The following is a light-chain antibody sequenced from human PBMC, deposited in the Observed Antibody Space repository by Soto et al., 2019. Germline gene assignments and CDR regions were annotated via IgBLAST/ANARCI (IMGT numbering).Light chain of an antibody. CDR3: STYSSSRTR. V-gene: IGLV2-14*03. Sequence: QSARTQPASVSGTPGQSITISCSGTSSDLGGYIYGSWYQQHPGKAPKLLIYDVSNRPSGVSNRFSGSKSGNTASLTISGLQVEYEADYFCSTYSSSRTRFGGGTKLTV. CDR1: SSDLGGYIY. CDR2: DVS. J-gene: IGLJ2*01.